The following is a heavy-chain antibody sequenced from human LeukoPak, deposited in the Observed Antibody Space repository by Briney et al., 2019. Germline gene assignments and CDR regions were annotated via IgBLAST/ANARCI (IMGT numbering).Heavy chain of an antibody. Sequence: ASVKVSCRASGYXFTSYGISWVRQAPGQGLEWMGWISAYNGNTNYAQKLQGRVTMTTDTSTSTAYMELRSLRSDDTAVYYCAIDGGYGDYTIGWGQGTLVTVSS. CDR1: GYXFTSYG. CDR2: ISAYNGNT. J-gene: IGHJ4*02. D-gene: IGHD4-17*01. V-gene: IGHV1-18*01. CDR3: AIDGGYGDYTIG.